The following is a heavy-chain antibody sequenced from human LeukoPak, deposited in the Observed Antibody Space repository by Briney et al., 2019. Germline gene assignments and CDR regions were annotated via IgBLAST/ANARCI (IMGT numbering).Heavy chain of an antibody. CDR2: INPNSGGT. J-gene: IGHJ4*02. V-gene: IGHV1-2*06. CDR1: GYTFTGYY. D-gene: IGHD3-9*01. CDR3: ASTGGLTGFFYFDY. Sequence: GASVKVSCKASGYTFTGYYMHWVRQAPGQGLEWMGRINPNSGGTNYAQKFQGRVTMTRDTSISTAYMELSRLRSDDTAVYYCASTGGLTGFFYFDYWGQGTLVTVSS.